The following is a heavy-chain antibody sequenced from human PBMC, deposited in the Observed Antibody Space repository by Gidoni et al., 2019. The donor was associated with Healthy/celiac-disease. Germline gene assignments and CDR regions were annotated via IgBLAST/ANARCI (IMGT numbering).Heavy chain of an antibody. CDR1: GYSISSGYY. V-gene: IGHV4-38-2*01. D-gene: IGHD3-22*01. CDR2: IYHSGST. J-gene: IGHJ4*02. Sequence: QVQLQESGPGLVKPSETLSLTCAVSGYSISSGYYWGWIRQPPGKGLEWIGSIYHSGSTYYNPSLKSRVTISVDTSKNQFSLKLSSVTAADTAVYYCATNYYDSSGYYNWGQGTLVTVSS. CDR3: ATNYYDSSGYYN.